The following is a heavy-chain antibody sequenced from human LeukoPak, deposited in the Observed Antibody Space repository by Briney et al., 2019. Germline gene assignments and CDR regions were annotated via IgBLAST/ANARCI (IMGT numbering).Heavy chain of an antibody. V-gene: IGHV3-48*01. CDR1: GFTFNTFP. CDR3: ARGPGHGHYFDY. Sequence: GGSLGLSCAASGFTFNTFPMNWVRQAPGKGLEWILYISSSGNTIYHSDSVSGRFTISRDNAKNSLYLQMNSLRAEDTAVYYCARGPGHGHYFDYWGQGTLVTVSS. CDR2: ISSSGNTI. J-gene: IGHJ4*02. D-gene: IGHD4-17*01.